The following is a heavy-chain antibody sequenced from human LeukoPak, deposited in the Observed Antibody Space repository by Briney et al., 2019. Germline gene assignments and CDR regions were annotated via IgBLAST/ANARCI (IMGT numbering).Heavy chain of an antibody. D-gene: IGHD5-18*01. Sequence: SETLSLTCTVSGGSISSYYWSWIRQPPGKGLEWIGYIYYSGSTNYNPSLKSRVTISVDTSKNQFSLKLSSVTAADTAVYYCARGIGNSYGLYYYYYYMDVWGKGTTVTVSS. CDR3: ARGIGNSYGLYYYYYYMDV. CDR2: IYYSGST. V-gene: IGHV4-59*01. CDR1: GGSISSYY. J-gene: IGHJ6*03.